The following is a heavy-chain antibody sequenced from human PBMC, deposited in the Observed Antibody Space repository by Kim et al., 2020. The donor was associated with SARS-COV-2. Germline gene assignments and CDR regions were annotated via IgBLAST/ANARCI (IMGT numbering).Heavy chain of an antibody. J-gene: IGHJ4*01. Sequence: DSLKGRFTISRDNSKHPLYQQMNSLRAEDTAIYYCAKGDCGSTSCYTTNYWGRGTLVTVSS. CDR3: AKGDCGSTSCYTTNY. D-gene: IGHD2-2*02. V-gene: IGHV3-23*01.